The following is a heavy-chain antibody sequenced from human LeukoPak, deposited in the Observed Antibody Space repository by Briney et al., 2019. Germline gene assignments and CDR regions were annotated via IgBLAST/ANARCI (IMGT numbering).Heavy chain of an antibody. CDR2: IRGRGGST. D-gene: IGHD3-22*01. CDR1: GFTFSSYA. CDR3: AKVNRDGYYDSSGYYWSGYYFDY. Sequence: GGSLRLSCAASGFTFSSYAMSWGRQAPGKGLEWVSAIRGRGGSTYYADSVKGRFTISRDNSKNTLYLQMNSLRAEDTAVYYCAKVNRDGYYDSSGYYWSGYYFDYWGQGTLVTVSS. J-gene: IGHJ4*02. V-gene: IGHV3-23*01.